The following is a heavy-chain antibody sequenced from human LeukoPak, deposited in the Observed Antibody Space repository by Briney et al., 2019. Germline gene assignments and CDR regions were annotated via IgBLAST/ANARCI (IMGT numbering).Heavy chain of an antibody. CDR3: AKAVCSSASCSRGDDD. D-gene: IGHD2-2*01. CDR2: ISGSGGNT. CDR1: GFTFSSYA. Sequence: GGSLRLSCAVSGFTFSSYAMSWVRQTPGKGLEWVSAISGSGGNTYYADSVKGRFTISRDNSKSTLYLQMSGLRAEDTAVYYCAKAVCSSASCSRGDDDWGQGTLVTVSS. V-gene: IGHV3-23*01. J-gene: IGHJ4*02.